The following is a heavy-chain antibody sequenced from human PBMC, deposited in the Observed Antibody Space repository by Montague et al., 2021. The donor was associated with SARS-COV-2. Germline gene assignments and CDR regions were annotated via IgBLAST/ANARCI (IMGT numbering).Heavy chain of an antibody. Sequence: SETLSLTCTVSGGSISSSSYYWGWIRQPPGKGLEWIGSIYYSGGTYYNPSLKSRVTISVDTSKDQFSLKLSSVTAADTAVYYCARFPYYYDNWFDPWGQGTLVTVSS. CDR3: ARFPYYYDNWFDP. CDR2: IYYSGGT. V-gene: IGHV4-39*01. D-gene: IGHD3-22*01. CDR1: GGSISSSSYY. J-gene: IGHJ5*02.